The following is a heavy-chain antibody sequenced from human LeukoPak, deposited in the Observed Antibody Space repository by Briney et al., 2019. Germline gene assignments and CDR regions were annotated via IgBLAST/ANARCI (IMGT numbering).Heavy chain of an antibody. V-gene: IGHV3-30*18. CDR1: GFTFSSHD. Sequence: GGSLRLSCAASGFTFSSHDMHWVRQAPGKGLEWVAIISYDGGKKDYADSVKGRFTISRDNAKNSLYLQMNSLRAEDTAVYYCSNYYGSGSYCNNWGQGTLVTVSS. D-gene: IGHD3-10*01. CDR2: ISYDGGKK. J-gene: IGHJ4*02. CDR3: SNYYGSGSYCNN.